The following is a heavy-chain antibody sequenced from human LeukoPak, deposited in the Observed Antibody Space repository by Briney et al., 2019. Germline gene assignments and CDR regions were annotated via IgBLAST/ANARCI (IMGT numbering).Heavy chain of an antibody. CDR3: ARVNYDAHGAFDI. CDR2: IYSTGST. CDR1: GGSISSYY. D-gene: IGHD3-3*01. J-gene: IGHJ3*02. Sequence: SETLSLTCTVSGGSISSYYWSWIRQPAGKGLEWIGRIYSTGSTDYNPSLESRLTMSLDASRNQFSLKLSSVTAADTAVYYCARVNYDAHGAFDIWGQGTMVTVSS. V-gene: IGHV4-4*07.